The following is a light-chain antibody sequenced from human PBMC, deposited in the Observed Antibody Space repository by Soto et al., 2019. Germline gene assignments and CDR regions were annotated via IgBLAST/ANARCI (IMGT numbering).Light chain of an antibody. J-gene: IGKJ1*01. CDR2: DAF. V-gene: IGKV3-11*01. CDR1: QSVSSY. Sequence: EIVLTQSPATLSFSPGERATLSCRASQSVSSYLAWYQQKPGQAPRLLIYDAFNRATGIPARFSGSGSGTEFTLNISSLEPEDFAVYYCQQRSNWPRTFGQGTKVEIK. CDR3: QQRSNWPRT.